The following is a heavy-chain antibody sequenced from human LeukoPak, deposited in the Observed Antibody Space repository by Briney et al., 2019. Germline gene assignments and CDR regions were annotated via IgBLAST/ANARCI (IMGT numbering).Heavy chain of an antibody. CDR1: GFTFSSYA. V-gene: IGHV3-30-3*01. CDR3: ARDRREGATY. Sequence: PGGSLRLSCAASGFTFSSYAMHWVRQAPGKGLEWVAVISYDGSNKYYADSVKGRFTISRDNSEKTLYLQMNSLRAEDTVVYYCARDRREGATYWGQGTLVTVSS. CDR2: ISYDGSNK. D-gene: IGHD1-26*01. J-gene: IGHJ4*01.